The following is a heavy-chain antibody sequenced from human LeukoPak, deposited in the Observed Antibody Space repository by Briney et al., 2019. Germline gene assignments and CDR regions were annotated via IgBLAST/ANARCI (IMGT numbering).Heavy chain of an antibody. J-gene: IGHJ4*02. CDR3: ARFGYSGWNLEY. V-gene: IGHV3-7*01. D-gene: IGHD5-12*01. CDR2: INQGGSLN. Sequence: GGSLRLSCAASGFSFRDFWMSWVRQSPGKGLEWVASINQGGSLNYYVDSVKGRFTISRDAAKSSLYVRMDSLRDEDTAVYYCARFGYSGWNLEYWGQGTLVTVSS. CDR1: GFSFRDFW.